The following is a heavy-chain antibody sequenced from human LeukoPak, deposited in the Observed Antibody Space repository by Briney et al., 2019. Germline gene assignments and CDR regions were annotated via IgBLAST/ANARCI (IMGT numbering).Heavy chain of an antibody. CDR3: ARGPYYYGSGSNHFDY. CDR2: INHSGST. D-gene: IGHD3-10*01. CDR1: GGSFSGYY. Sequence: SETLSLTCAVYGGSFSGYYWSWIRQPPGKGLEWIGEINHSGSTNYNPSLKSRVTISVDTSKDQFSLKLSSVTAADTAVYCCARGPYYYGSGSNHFDYWGQGTLVTVSS. J-gene: IGHJ4*02. V-gene: IGHV4-34*01.